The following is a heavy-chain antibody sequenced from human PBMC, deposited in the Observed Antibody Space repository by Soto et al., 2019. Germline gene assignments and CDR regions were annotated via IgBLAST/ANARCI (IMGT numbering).Heavy chain of an antibody. V-gene: IGHV5-10-1*01. CDR3: ADAIINWNFGINGFDP. Sequence: PGESLKISCNGSGYSFTSYWISWVRQMPGKGLEWMGRIDPSDSYTNYSPSFQGHVTISADKSISTAYLQWSSLKASDTAMYYCADAIINWNFGINGFDPWGQGTLVTVYS. J-gene: IGHJ5*02. D-gene: IGHD1-7*01. CDR2: IDPSDSYT. CDR1: GYSFTSYW.